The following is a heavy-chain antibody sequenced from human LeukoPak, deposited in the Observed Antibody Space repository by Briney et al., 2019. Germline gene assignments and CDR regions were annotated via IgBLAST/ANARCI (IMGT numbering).Heavy chain of an antibody. CDR2: INHSGST. J-gene: IGHJ5*02. CDR1: GGSFSGYY. V-gene: IGHV4-34*01. Sequence: KPSETLSLTCAVYGGSFSGYYWSWIRQPPGKGLEWIGEINHSGSTNYNPSLKSRVTISVDTSKNQFSLKLSSVTAADTAVYYCARGYSSSWYFRIGWFDPWGQGTLVTV. CDR3: ARGYSSSWYFRIGWFDP. D-gene: IGHD6-13*01.